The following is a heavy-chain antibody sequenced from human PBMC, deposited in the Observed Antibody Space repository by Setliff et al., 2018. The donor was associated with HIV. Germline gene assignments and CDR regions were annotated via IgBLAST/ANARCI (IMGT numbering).Heavy chain of an antibody. CDR2: IIPVFRTA. CDR1: GYTFNRYG. V-gene: IGHV1-69*13. Sequence: RASVKVSCKTSGYTFNRYGISWVRQAPAQGLEWMGGIIPVFRTANYAQKFQGRVTITADESTSTAYMELSSLRSEDTAVYYCARGATITYYFDYWGQGTLVTVSS. D-gene: IGHD5-12*01. CDR3: ARGATITYYFDY. J-gene: IGHJ4*02.